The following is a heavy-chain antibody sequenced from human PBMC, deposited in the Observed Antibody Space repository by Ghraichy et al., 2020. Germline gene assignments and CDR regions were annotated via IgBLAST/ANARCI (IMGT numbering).Heavy chain of an antibody. J-gene: IGHJ4*02. CDR2: VNQDGTGK. D-gene: IGHD3-16*01. V-gene: IGHV3-7*03. Sequence: GGSLRLSCTATGFTFSNFWLSWVRQAPGKGLEWLGNVNQDGTGKYYGDSVKGRFFISRDNAESALYLQMNSLRVDDTAVYFCAKELRRGVDWGQGTLVTVSS. CDR1: GFTFSNFW. CDR3: AKELRRGVD.